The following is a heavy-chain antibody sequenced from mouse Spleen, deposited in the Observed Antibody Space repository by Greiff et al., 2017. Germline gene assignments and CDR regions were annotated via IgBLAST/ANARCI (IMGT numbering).Heavy chain of an antibody. D-gene: IGHD2-1*01. CDR2: IRNKANNHAT. Sequence: EVQLVESGGGLVQPGGSMKLSCAASGFTFSDAWMDWVRQSPEKGLEWVAEIRNKANNHATYYAESVKGRFTISRDDSKSSVYLQMNSLRAEDTGIYYCTRRGNYNYYFDYWGQGTTLTVSS. CDR1: GFTFSDAW. J-gene: IGHJ2*01. V-gene: IGHV6-6*01. CDR3: TRRGNYNYYFDY.